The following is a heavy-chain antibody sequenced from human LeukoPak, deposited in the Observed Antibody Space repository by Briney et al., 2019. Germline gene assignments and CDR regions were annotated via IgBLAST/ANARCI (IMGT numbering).Heavy chain of an antibody. J-gene: IGHJ4*02. D-gene: IGHD1-26*01. CDR2: IDWDDDK. V-gene: IGHV2-70*11. Sequence: SGPALVKPTQTLTLTCTFSGFSLSTSGMCVSWVRQPPGKALEWLARIDWDDDKYYSTSLKTRLTISKDTSKIQVVLTMTNTDPVDTATYYCARTSGSRYYFDYWGQGTLVTVSS. CDR3: ARTSGSRYYFDY. CDR1: GFSLSTSGMC.